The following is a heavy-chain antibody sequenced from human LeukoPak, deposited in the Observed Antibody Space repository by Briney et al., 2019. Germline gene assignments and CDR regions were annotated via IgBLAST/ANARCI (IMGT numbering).Heavy chain of an antibody. CDR2: IYYSGST. V-gene: IGHV4-39*01. J-gene: IGHJ4*02. D-gene: IGHD3-10*01. Sequence: SETLSLTCTVSGGSISSSSYYWGWIRQPPGKGLEWIGSIYYSGSTYYNPSLKSRVTISVDTSKNQFSLKLSSVTAADTAVYYCARQAYYGSGSYPYFDYWGQGILVTVSS. CDR1: GGSISSSSYY. CDR3: ARQAYYGSGSYPYFDY.